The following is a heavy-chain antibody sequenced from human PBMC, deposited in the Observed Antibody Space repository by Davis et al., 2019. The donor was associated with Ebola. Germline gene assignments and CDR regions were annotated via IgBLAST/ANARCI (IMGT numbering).Heavy chain of an antibody. CDR1: GYTFTNYY. Sequence: ASVKVSCKASGYTFTNYYMHWVRQATGRGLEWMGWMNPNSGHTGFAQKFQGRVTMTRNTSISTAYMELSSLRSEDTAVYYCAKDTSNIWFDIWGQGTMVTVSS. J-gene: IGHJ3*02. V-gene: IGHV1-8*02. CDR2: MNPNSGHT. CDR3: AKDTSNIWFDI. D-gene: IGHD1-26*01.